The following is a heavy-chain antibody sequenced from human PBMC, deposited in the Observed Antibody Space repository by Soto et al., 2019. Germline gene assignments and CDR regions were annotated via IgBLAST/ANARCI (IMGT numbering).Heavy chain of an antibody. CDR3: ARDVSPGSSSLYLDAFDI. V-gene: IGHV3-7*05. CDR2: INRDGSKK. CDR1: GFTLSAYW. D-gene: IGHD6-13*01. Sequence: EVQLDESGGDLVQPGGSLRLSCAASGFTLSAYWMTWVRQAPGKGLEWVANINRDGSKKSYLDSVRGRFTISRDNVGNSLYLQMDSLRAAATALYYCARDVSPGSSSLYLDAFDIWGQGTMVTVSS. J-gene: IGHJ3*02.